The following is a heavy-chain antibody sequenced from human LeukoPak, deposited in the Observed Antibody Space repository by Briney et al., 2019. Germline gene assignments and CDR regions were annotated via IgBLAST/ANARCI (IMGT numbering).Heavy chain of an antibody. CDR2: ISAYNGNT. CDR3: AARHSSGYYRYFDY. D-gene: IGHD3-22*01. V-gene: IGHV1-18*01. Sequence: ASVKVSCKASGYTFTSYGISWVRQAPGQGLEWMGWISAYNGNTNYAQKLQGRVTMTTDTSTSTAYMELRSLRSDDTAVCYCAARHSSGYYRYFDYWGQGTLVTVSS. J-gene: IGHJ4*02. CDR1: GYTFTSYG.